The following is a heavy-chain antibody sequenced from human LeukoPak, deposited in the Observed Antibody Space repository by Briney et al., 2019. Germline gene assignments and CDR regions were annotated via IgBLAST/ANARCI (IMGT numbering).Heavy chain of an antibody. J-gene: IGHJ4*02. CDR3: ARTNIYTVGYSTPFDY. Sequence: ASVKVSCKASGYTFTSYAMNWVRQAPGQGLEWMGWINTNTGNPTYAQGFTGRFVFSLDTSVTTAYLQISSLRAEDTAVYYCARTNIYTVGYSTPFDYWGQGTLVTVSS. V-gene: IGHV7-4-1*02. D-gene: IGHD3-22*01. CDR1: GYTFTSYA. CDR2: INTNTGNP.